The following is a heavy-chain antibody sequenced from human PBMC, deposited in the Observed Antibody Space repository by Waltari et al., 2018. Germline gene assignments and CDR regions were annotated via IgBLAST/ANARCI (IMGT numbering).Heavy chain of an antibody. J-gene: IGHJ3*02. CDR2: ISSSGSTI. V-gene: IGHV3-48*03. CDR1: GFTFSSYE. Sequence: EVQLVESGGGLVQPGGSLRLSCAASGFTFSSYEMNWVRQAPGKGLEWFSYISSSGSTIYYADAVKGRFTISRDNAKNSLYLQMNSLRAEDTAVYYCARGGPSGAFDIWGQGTMVTVSS. CDR3: ARGGPSGAFDI. D-gene: IGHD3-16*01.